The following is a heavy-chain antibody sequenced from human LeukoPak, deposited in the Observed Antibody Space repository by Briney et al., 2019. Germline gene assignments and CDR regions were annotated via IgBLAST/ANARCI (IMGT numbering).Heavy chain of an antibody. CDR3: AKDYGMGVVIAMGYFDY. V-gene: IGHV3-30*18. D-gene: IGHD2-21*01. CDR2: ISYDGSNK. CDR1: GFTFSSYG. J-gene: IGHJ4*02. Sequence: GGSLRLSCAASGFTFSSYGMHWVRQAPGKGLEWVAVISYDGSNKYYADSVKGRFAISRDNSKNTLCLQMNSLRAEDTAVYYCAKDYGMGVVIAMGYFDYWGQGTLVTVSS.